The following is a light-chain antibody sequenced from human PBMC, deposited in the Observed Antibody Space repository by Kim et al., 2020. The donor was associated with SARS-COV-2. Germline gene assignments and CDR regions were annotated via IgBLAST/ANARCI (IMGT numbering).Light chain of an antibody. CDR3: CSYAGNSYAGTYTWV. CDR1: SSDVGGYNY. V-gene: IGLV2-11*01. J-gene: IGLJ3*02. CDR2: DVS. Sequence: ISCTETSSDVGGYNYVSWYQQHPGKAPKLMIYDVSKRPSGVPDRFSGSKSGNTASLTISGLQAEDEADYYCCSYAGNSYAGTYTWVFGGGTQLTVL.